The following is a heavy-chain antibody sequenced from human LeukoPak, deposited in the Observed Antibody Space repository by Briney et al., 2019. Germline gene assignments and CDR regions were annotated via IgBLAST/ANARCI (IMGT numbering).Heavy chain of an antibody. D-gene: IGHD2-15*01. Sequence: ASVKVSCKASEGSFSNFPISWVRQAPGQGLEWMGGIIPIFGTAHYAQKFQGRLTITANKSTGTAYMELSRLTSEDTAIYHCARDQRDIVGALTATNAFDIWGQGTMVTVSS. CDR1: EGSFSNFP. CDR2: IIPIFGTA. V-gene: IGHV1-69*06. CDR3: ARDQRDIVGALTATNAFDI. J-gene: IGHJ3*02.